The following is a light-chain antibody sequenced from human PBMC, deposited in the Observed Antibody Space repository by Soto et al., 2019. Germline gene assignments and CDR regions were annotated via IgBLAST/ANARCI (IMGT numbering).Light chain of an antibody. CDR3: QQTSRAPFT. CDR1: QNINTY. CDR2: DAA. V-gene: IGKV1-39*01. J-gene: IGKJ3*01. Sequence: DIQMTQSPYSLSAAVGDRVTIACRPSQNINTYLNWYQQKPGKAPKLLIFDAASLQSGVPSRFSGGGSRTDFTLNITSLQPEDVATYYCQQTSRAPFTFGPGTKVDIK.